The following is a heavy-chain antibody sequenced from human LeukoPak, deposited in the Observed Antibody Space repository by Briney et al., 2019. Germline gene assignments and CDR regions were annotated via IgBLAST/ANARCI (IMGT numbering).Heavy chain of an antibody. CDR2: IHHSGST. Sequence: SETLSLTCTVSGYSISSDYYWGWIRQPPGKGLEWIGSIHHSGSTYYNPSLKSRVTISVDTSKNQFSLKLSSVTAADTAVYYCARDYGDYYYYMDVWGKGTTVTVSS. D-gene: IGHD4-17*01. CDR1: GYSISSDYY. CDR3: ARDYGDYYYYMDV. J-gene: IGHJ6*03. V-gene: IGHV4-38-2*02.